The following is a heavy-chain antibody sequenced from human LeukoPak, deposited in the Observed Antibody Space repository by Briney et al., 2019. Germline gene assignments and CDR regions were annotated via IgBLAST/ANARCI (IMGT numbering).Heavy chain of an antibody. J-gene: IGHJ4*02. CDR3: ARGRDIVVVVAADFDY. D-gene: IGHD2-15*01. V-gene: IGHV4-34*01. CDR2: INHSGST. Sequence: SEILSLTCAVYGGSFSGYYWSWIRQPPGKGLEWIGEINHSGSTNYNPSLKSRVTISVDTSKNQFSLKLSSVTAADTAVYYCARGRDIVVVVAADFDYWGQGTLVTVSS. CDR1: GGSFSGYY.